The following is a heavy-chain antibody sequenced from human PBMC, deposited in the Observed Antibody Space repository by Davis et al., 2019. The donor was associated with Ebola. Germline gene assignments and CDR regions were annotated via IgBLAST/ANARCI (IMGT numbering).Heavy chain of an antibody. V-gene: IGHV3-30*04. CDR3: ARDGFDY. CDR2: ISFNVRDV. CDR1: GFTFSSYP. J-gene: IGHJ4*02. Sequence: GESLKISCAASGFTFSSYPMHWVRQAPGRSLEWVAVISFNVRDVLYADSVKGRFTISRDNSKDTLNLQMNSLRPEDTAIYYCARDGFDYWGQGTLVTVSS.